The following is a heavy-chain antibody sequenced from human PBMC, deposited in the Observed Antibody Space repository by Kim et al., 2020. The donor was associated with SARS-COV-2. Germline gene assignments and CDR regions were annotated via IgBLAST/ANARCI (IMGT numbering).Heavy chain of an antibody. CDR3: ARSLGYYYDSSADY. J-gene: IGHJ4*02. D-gene: IGHD3-22*01. CDR1: GFTFSSYS. V-gene: IGHV3-21*01. CDR2: ISSSSSYI. Sequence: GGSLRLSCAASGFTFSSYSMNWVRQAPGKGLEWVSSISSSSSYIYYADSVKGRFTISRDNAKNSLYLQMNSLRAEDTAVYYCARSLGYYYDSSADYWGQGALVTVSS.